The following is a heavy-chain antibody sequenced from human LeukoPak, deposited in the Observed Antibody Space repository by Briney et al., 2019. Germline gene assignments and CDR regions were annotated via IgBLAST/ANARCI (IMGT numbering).Heavy chain of an antibody. CDR1: GGSIGSTSYY. D-gene: IGHD3-10*01. J-gene: IGHJ6*03. CDR2: IYSSGST. V-gene: IGHV4-61*01. CDR3: ARVFDSGSQAYFYYMDV. Sequence: SSETLSLTCSVSGGSIGSTSYYWSWIRPPPGKGLEWIGYIYSSGSTNNNPSLKSRVRMSVDTSKNQFSLKVSSVTAADTAVYYCARVFDSGSQAYFYYMDVWGKGTTVTISS.